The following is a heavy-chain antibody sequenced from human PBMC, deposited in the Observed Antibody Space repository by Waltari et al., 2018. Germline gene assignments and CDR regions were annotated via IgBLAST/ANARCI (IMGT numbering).Heavy chain of an antibody. Sequence: QVQLQESGPGLVKPSETLSLTCTVSGGSISSYYWSWIRQPAGKGLECIGRSYTSGSTNYNPSLKSRVTMSVDTSKNQFSLKLSSVTAADTAVYYCARDFQLYYYGSGREEYYFDYWGQGTLVTVSS. CDR2: SYTSGST. J-gene: IGHJ4*02. CDR1: GGSISSYY. D-gene: IGHD3-10*01. V-gene: IGHV4-4*07. CDR3: ARDFQLYYYGSGREEYYFDY.